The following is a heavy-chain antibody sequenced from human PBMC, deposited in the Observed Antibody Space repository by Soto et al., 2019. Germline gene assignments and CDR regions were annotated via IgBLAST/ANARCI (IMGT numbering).Heavy chain of an antibody. CDR1: GGSFSGYY. V-gene: IGHV4-34*01. CDR3: ARVRDWFDP. D-gene: IGHD3-3*01. J-gene: IGHJ5*02. Sequence: QVQLQQWGAGLLKPSETLSLTCAVYGGSFSGYYWNWIRQPPGKGLEWIGEIDHSGYTNYNPSLKSRVTISVDTSKNQFSLRLTSVTAADTAVYYCARVRDWFDPWGKGTLVTVSS. CDR2: IDHSGYT.